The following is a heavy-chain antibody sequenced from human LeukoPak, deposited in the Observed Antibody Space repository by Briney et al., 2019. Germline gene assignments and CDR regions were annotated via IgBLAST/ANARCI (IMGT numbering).Heavy chain of an antibody. J-gene: IGHJ4*02. CDR3: ARDVAVRYYYDSSRPSAYYFDY. V-gene: IGHV1-69*04. Sequence: SVKVSCKASGGTFTSYAISWVRQAPGQGLEWMGRIIPILGIANYAQKSQGRVTITADKSTSTAYMELSSLRSEDTAVYYCARDVAVRYYYDSSRPSAYYFDYWGQGTLVTVSS. CDR2: IIPILGIA. D-gene: IGHD3-22*01. CDR1: GGTFTSYA.